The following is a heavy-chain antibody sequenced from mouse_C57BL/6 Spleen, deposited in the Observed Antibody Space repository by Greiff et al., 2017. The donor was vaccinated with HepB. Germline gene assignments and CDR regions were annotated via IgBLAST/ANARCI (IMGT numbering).Heavy chain of an antibody. CDR3: ASGLLYAMDY. J-gene: IGHJ4*01. CDR2: ISYDGSN. Sequence: VQLQQSGPGLVKPSQSLSLTCSVPGYSITSGYYWNWIRQFPGNKLEWMGYISYDGSNNYNPSLKNRISITRDTSKNQFFLKLNSVTTEDTATYYCASGLLYAMDYWGQGTSVTVSS. CDR1: GYSITSGYY. D-gene: IGHD1-1*01. V-gene: IGHV3-6*01.